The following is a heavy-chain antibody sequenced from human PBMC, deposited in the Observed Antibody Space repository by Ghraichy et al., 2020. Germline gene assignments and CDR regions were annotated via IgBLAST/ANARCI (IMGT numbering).Heavy chain of an antibody. CDR1: GFTFSSYV. CDR3: AKAWGHCSGGTCPSYNWFDP. CDR2: ISASGGAT. Sequence: GGSLRLSCAASGFTFSSYVLTWVRQAPGKGLEWVSSISASGGATYYADSVKGRFTTSRDNSRDTLYLQMNRLRVEDTAVYSCAKAWGHCSGGTCPSYNWFDPWGQGTLVTVSS. D-gene: IGHD2-15*01. V-gene: IGHV3-23*01. J-gene: IGHJ5*02.